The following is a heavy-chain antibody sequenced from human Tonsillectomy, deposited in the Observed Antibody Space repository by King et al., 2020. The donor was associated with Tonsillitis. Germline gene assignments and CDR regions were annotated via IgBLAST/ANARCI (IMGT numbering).Heavy chain of an antibody. J-gene: IGHJ3*02. D-gene: IGHD6-13*01. CDR3: ASLTFMTTAGTNAFDI. CDR2: ISYDGSNK. CDR1: GFTFSSYA. V-gene: IGHV3-30-3*01. Sequence: VQLQESGGGVVQPGRSLRLSCAASGFTFSSYAMHWVRQAPGKGLEWVAVISYDGSNKYYADSVKGRFTISRDNSKNTLYLQMNSLRAEDTAVYYCASLTFMTTAGTNAFDIWGQGTMVTVSS.